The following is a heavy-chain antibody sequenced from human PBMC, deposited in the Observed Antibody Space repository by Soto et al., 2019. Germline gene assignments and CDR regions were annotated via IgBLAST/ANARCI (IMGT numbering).Heavy chain of an antibody. Sequence: EVQVLESGGGLVQPGGSLRLSCVASGFTFSNYAMTWVRQAPGKGMEWVSAIRGNGGETFYADSVKGRFTISRDNSKNTLYLQINNLRPGDTAVYYCARDWLRRDDILTPSWNFNLWGQGTLVTAS. D-gene: IGHD3-9*01. V-gene: IGHV3-23*01. J-gene: IGHJ2*01. CDR2: IRGNGGET. CDR1: GFTFSNYA. CDR3: ARDWLRRDDILTPSWNFNL.